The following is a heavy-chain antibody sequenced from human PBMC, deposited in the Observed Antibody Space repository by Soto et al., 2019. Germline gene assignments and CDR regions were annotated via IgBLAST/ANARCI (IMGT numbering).Heavy chain of an antibody. J-gene: IGHJ4*02. D-gene: IGHD6-13*01. CDR2: VYYSGST. V-gene: IGHV4-59*01. CDR1: CCSIIRYY. CDR3: ARRAADGTNFDS. Sequence: SETLSLTCTVSCCSIIRYYWTWIRQPPGKGLEYIGQVYYSGSTNYNPSLKSRVTISVDTSKNQLSLGLSSVTAADTAVYYCARRAADGTNFDSWGQGTLVTVSS.